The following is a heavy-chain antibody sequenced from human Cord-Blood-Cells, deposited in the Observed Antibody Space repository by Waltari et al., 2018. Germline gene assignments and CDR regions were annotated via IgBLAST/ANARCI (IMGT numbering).Heavy chain of an antibody. Sequence: EVQLVESGGGLVQPGGSLRLSCAASGFTFSSYEMNWVRQAPGKGLEWFSYISSSGRTIYYADSVKGRFTISRDNDKNSLYLQMNSLRAEDTAVYYCARGDSDYYGSGSYYNLDYWGQGTLVTVSS. CDR3: ARGDSDYYGSGSYYNLDY. CDR2: ISSSGRTI. V-gene: IGHV3-48*03. D-gene: IGHD3-10*01. J-gene: IGHJ4*02. CDR1: GFTFSSYE.